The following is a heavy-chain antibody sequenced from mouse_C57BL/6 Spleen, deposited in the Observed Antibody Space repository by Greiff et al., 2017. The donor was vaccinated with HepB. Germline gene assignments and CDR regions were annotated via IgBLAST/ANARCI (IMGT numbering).Heavy chain of an antibody. J-gene: IGHJ3*01. D-gene: IGHD2-4*01. V-gene: IGHV2-2*01. CDR3: ARNGDYDYLFAY. Sequence: VQLVESGPGLVQPSQSLSITCTVSGFSLTSYGVHWVRQSPGKGLEWLGVIWSGGSTDYNAAFISRLSISKDNSKSQVFFKMNSLQADDTAIYYCARNGDYDYLFAYWGQGTLVTVSA. CDR2: IWSGGST. CDR1: GFSLTSYG.